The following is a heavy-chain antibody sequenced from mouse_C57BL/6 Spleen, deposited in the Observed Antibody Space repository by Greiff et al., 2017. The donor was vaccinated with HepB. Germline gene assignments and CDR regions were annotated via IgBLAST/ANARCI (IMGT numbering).Heavy chain of an antibody. CDR3: ARRGTSWFAY. CDR1: GYTFTSYW. V-gene: IGHV1-55*01. CDR2: IYPGSGST. D-gene: IGHD3-3*01. Sequence: VKLQQPGAELVKPGASVKMSCKASGYTFTSYWITWVKQRPGQGLEWIGDIYPGSGSTKYNEKFKSKATLTVATSSSTAYMQLSSLTSEDSAVYYCARRGTSWFAYWGQGTLVTVSA. J-gene: IGHJ3*01.